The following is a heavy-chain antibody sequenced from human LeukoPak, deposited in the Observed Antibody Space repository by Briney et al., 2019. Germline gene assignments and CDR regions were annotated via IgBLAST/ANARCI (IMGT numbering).Heavy chain of an antibody. CDR3: ARSYYEYYYDSSGYYRPYSDY. D-gene: IGHD3-22*01. J-gene: IGHJ4*02. Sequence: GGSLRLSCAASGFTFSSYGMHWVRQAPGKGLEWVAFIRYDGGNKYFADSVKGRFTISRDNSKNTLYLQMNSLRAEDTAVYYCARSYYEYYYDSSGYYRPYSDYWGQGTLVTVSS. CDR1: GFTFSSYG. V-gene: IGHV3-30*02. CDR2: IRYDGGNK.